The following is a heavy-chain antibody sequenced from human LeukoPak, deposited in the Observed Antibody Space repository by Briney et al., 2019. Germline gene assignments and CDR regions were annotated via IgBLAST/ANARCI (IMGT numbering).Heavy chain of an antibody. V-gene: IGHV3-7*01. CDR1: GFTFTTYW. CDR3: ARADDGYNPFDY. J-gene: IGHJ4*02. D-gene: IGHD5-24*01. Sequence: GESLRLSCAASGFTFTTYWMSWVRQAPGKGLEWVANIKQDGNEKYYVDSVKGRFTISRDNAKNSLYLQMNSLRAEDTAVYYCARADDGYNPFDYWGQGTLVTVSS. CDR2: IKQDGNEK.